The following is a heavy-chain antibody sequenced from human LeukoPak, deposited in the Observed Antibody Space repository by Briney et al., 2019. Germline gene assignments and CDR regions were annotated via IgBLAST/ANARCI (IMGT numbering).Heavy chain of an antibody. CDR1: GGSISSSSYY. CDR2: VYYSGST. D-gene: IGHD3-22*01. V-gene: IGHV4-39*01. J-gene: IGHJ5*02. CDR3: ARARDYYDSSDPGWFDP. Sequence: SETLSLTCSVSGGSISSSSYYWGWICQPPGKGLEWIGSVYYSGSTYFNPSLKSPVTISVDTSKNQFSLRLSSVTAADTAVYYCARARDYYDSSDPGWFDPWGQGTLVTVSS.